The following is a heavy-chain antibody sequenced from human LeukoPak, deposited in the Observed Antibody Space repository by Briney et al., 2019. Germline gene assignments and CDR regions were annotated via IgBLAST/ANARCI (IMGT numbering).Heavy chain of an antibody. J-gene: IGHJ4*02. CDR1: GGSISSGSYY. Sequence: SQTLSLTCTVSGGSISSGSYYWSWIRQPAGKGLEWIGRIYTNGNINYSPSLKSRVTISLDTCKNQFSLRLSSVTAADTAVYYCATDRLGAPTEYYFDYWGQGTLVTVSS. CDR2: IYTNGNI. V-gene: IGHV4-61*02. CDR3: ATDRLGAPTEYYFDY. D-gene: IGHD1-26*01.